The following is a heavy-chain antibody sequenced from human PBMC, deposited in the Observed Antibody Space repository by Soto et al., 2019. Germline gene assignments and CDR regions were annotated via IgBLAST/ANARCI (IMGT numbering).Heavy chain of an antibody. V-gene: IGHV1-18*01. CDR2: ISAYNGNT. Sequence: GASVKVSCKASGYTFTSYGISWVRQAPGQGLEWMGWISAYNGNTNYAQKLQGRVTMTTDTSTSTAYMELRSLRSDDTAMYYCAREILSSYTTMVDYWGQGTLVTVSS. CDR3: AREILSSYTTMVDY. J-gene: IGHJ4*02. D-gene: IGHD5-12*01. CDR1: GYTFTSYG.